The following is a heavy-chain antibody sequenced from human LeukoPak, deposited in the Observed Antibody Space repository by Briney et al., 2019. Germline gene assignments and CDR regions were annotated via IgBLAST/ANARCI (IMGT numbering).Heavy chain of an antibody. CDR1: GFTFSRYA. Sequence: QSGGSLRLSCAASGFTFSRYAMSWVRQAPGKGLEWVCGISSSGESPYYADSVKGRFTISRDNSKNTLYLEINSLRAEDTAVYYCAKKSRDGYNPFDYLGQGTLVTASS. CDR3: AKKSRDGYNPFDY. J-gene: IGHJ4*02. V-gene: IGHV3-23*01. D-gene: IGHD5-24*01. CDR2: ISSSGESP.